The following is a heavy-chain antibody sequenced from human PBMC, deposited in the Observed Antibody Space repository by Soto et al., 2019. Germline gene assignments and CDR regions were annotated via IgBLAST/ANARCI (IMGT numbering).Heavy chain of an antibody. V-gene: IGHV4-34*01. CDR3: ARVNYDFWSGYYHPYYYYYGMDV. CDR1: GGSFSGYY. Sequence: SETLSLTCAVHGGSFSGYYWSWIRQPPGKGLEWIGEINHSGSTNYNPSLKSRVTISVDTSKNQFSLKLSSVTAADTAVYYCARVNYDFWSGYYHPYYYYYGMDVWGQGTTVTVSS. CDR2: INHSGST. D-gene: IGHD3-3*01. J-gene: IGHJ6*02.